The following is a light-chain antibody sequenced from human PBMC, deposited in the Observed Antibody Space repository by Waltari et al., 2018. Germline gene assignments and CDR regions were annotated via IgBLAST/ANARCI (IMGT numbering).Light chain of an antibody. CDR2: DAS. CDR1: QSVSNN. CDR3: QQYNTWLRT. J-gene: IGKJ1*01. Sequence: EIAMTQSPATLSVSPGERATLSCRASQSVSNNLVWYLQKPGQAPRLLIYDASTRATDIPARFSGSGSGTEFTLTISSLQSEDSAVYYCQQYNTWLRTFGQGTKVEIK. V-gene: IGKV3-15*01.